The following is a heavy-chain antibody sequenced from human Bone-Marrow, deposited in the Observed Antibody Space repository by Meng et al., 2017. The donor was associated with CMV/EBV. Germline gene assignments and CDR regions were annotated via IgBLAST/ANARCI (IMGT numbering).Heavy chain of an antibody. CDR3: ARGTETLWRSRGAFDI. CDR1: GFTFSTYN. J-gene: IGHJ3*02. D-gene: IGHD3-10*01. CDR2: ISSSSSTI. Sequence: GESLKISCAASGFTFSTYNMNWVRQAPGKWLEWVSYISSSSSTIYYADSVKGRFTISRDNSKNTLYLQMNSLRAEDTAVYYCARGTETLWRSRGAFDIWGQGTMVTVSS. V-gene: IGHV3-48*01.